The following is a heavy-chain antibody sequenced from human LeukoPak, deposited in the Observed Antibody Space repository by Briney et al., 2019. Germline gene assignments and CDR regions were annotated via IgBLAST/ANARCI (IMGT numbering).Heavy chain of an antibody. CDR2: INHSGST. D-gene: IGHD3-16*01. Sequence: SETLSLTCAVYGGSFSGYYWSWIRQPPGKGLEWIGEINHSGSTNYNPSLKSRVSISVDTSKNQFSLKLTSVTAADTAIYYCARDLGSWPHVTLDIWGHGTLVTVSS. CDR1: GGSFSGYY. J-gene: IGHJ3*02. V-gene: IGHV4-34*01. CDR3: ARDLGSWPHVTLDI.